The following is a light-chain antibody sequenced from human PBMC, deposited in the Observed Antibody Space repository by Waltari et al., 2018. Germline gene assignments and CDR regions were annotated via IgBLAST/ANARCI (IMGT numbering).Light chain of an antibody. CDR2: EVN. J-gene: IGLJ3*02. CDR1: SSDVGSYNL. CDR3: SSYAGSTTLV. Sequence: QSALTQPASVSGSPGQSITISCTGTSSDVGSYNLVSWYQQHPDKAPKLMIYEVNKRPSGVSNRFSGSKSGNTASLTISGLQAEDEADYYCSSYAGSTTLVFGGGTKLTVL. V-gene: IGLV2-23*02.